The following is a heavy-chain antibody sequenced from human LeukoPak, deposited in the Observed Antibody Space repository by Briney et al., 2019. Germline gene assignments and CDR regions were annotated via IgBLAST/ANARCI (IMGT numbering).Heavy chain of an antibody. CDR1: GFTSSSYG. Sequence: PVGSLRLSCAASGFTSSSYGMHWVRQAPGKGLEWVAVIWYDGSNKYYADSVEGRFTISRHNSKNTLYLQMNSLRAEDTAVYYCARDPPYYYDSSGYYQGYFDYWGQGTLVTVSS. CDR3: ARDPPYYYDSSGYYQGYFDY. J-gene: IGHJ4*02. V-gene: IGHV3-33*01. D-gene: IGHD3-22*01. CDR2: IWYDGSNK.